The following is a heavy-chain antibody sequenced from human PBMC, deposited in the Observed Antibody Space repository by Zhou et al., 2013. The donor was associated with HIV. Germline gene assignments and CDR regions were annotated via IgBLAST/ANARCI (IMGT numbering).Heavy chain of an antibody. D-gene: IGHD2-21*01. V-gene: IGHV1-2*02. CDR2: INPNSGGT. CDR1: GYTFTAYY. J-gene: IGHJ6*03. CDR3: ARRLADYYYYMDV. Sequence: QVQLVQSGAEVKKPGASVKVSCKASGYTFTAYYLHWLRQAPGQGLEWMGWINPNSGGTEYAQTFQGRVIMTRDTSISTAYMELSRLGSDDTALYYCARRLADYYYYMDVWGQGTXVTVSS.